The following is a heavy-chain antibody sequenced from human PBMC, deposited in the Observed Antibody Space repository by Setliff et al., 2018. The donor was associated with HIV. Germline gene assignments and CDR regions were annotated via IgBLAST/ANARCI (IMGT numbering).Heavy chain of an antibody. CDR2: IMALFQRT. CDR1: GDTFRNYA. CDR3: ARGSCSGCYLSDY. V-gene: IGHV1-69*05. Sequence: GASVKVSCKVSGDTFRNYAINWVRLAPGQGLEWMGEIMALFQRTQYAQKFQGRVTFTTDTSASTAYMELSSLRSEDTAVYYCARGSCSGCYLSDYWGLGTLVTVSS. D-gene: IGHD6-19*01. J-gene: IGHJ4*02.